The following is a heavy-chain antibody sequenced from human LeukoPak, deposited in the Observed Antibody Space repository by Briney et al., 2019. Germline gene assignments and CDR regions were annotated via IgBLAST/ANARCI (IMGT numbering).Heavy chain of an antibody. CDR3: ARGVYSNYVWTSYYYMDV. D-gene: IGHD4-11*01. Sequence: GGSLRLSCAASGLTVSSNCMSWVRQAPGKGLEWVSFIYSGGNTYYADSVRGRFTISRDNAKNSLYLQMNSLRAEDTAVYYCARGVYSNYVWTSYYYMDVWGKGTTVTVSS. J-gene: IGHJ6*03. CDR2: IYSGGNT. V-gene: IGHV3-53*01. CDR1: GLTVSSNC.